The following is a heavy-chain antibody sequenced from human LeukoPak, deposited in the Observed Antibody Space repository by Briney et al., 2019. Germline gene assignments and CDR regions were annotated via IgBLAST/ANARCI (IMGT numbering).Heavy chain of an antibody. CDR3: AWGGVWLPAV. CDR2: INHSGSA. CDR1: GGSLSNDQW. Sequence: SGTLSLTCAVSGGSLSNDQWWSWVRQAPGKGLEWIGEINHSGSANYNPSLGSRVAMSIEKSKDQFSLNLSSVTAADTAIYYCAWGGVWLPAVWGQGALVTVPA. V-gene: IGHV4-4*02. J-gene: IGHJ4*02. D-gene: IGHD3-9*01.